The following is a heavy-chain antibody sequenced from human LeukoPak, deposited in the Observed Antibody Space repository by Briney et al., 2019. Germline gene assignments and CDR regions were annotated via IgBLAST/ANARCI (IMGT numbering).Heavy chain of an antibody. D-gene: IGHD3-22*01. CDR2: IIPIFGTA. CDR1: GGTFSSYA. J-gene: IGHJ6*02. CDR3: ARDARPNYYDSSGYLDV. V-gene: IGHV1-69*13. Sequence: SVNVSCTASGGTFSSYAISWVRQALGQGLEWMGGIIPIFGTANYAQKFQGRVTITADESTSTAYMELSSLRSEDTAVYYCARDARPNYYDSSGYLDVWGQGTTVTVSS.